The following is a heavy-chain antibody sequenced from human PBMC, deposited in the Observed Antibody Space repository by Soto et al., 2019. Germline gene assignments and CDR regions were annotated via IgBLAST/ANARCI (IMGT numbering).Heavy chain of an antibody. Sequence: EVQLLESGGGLVQPGGSLRLSCAASGFTFSSYAMSWVRQAPGKGLEWVSAISGSGGGTYYADSVKGRFTFSRDNSKNTLYLQMNSLRAEDTAVYYCAKFGMATTKRSPPYYIDYWGQGALFTVSS. CDR1: GFTFSSYA. J-gene: IGHJ4*02. D-gene: IGHD1-1*01. CDR3: AKFGMATTKRSPPYYIDY. CDR2: ISGSGGGT. V-gene: IGHV3-23*01.